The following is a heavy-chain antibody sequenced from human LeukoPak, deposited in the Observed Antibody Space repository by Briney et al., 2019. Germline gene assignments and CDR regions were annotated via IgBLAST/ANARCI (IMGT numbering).Heavy chain of an antibody. CDR3: AKDSLAYSSGGYYYYYMDV. Sequence: GGSLRLSCAASGFTFSSYGMHWVRQAPGKGLEWVAFIRYDGSNKYYADSVKGRFTISRDNSKNTLYLQMNSLRAEDTAVYYCAKDSLAYSSGGYYYYYMDVWGKGTTVTISS. CDR2: IRYDGSNK. CDR1: GFTFSSYG. D-gene: IGHD6-19*01. V-gene: IGHV3-30*02. J-gene: IGHJ6*03.